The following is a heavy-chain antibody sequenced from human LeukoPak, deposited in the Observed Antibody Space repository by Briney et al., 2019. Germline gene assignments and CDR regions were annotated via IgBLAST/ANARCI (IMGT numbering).Heavy chain of an antibody. CDR2: ISYDGSNK. CDR1: GFTFSSYA. V-gene: IGHV3-30*01. J-gene: IGHJ5*02. D-gene: IGHD2-2*02. CDR3: ARDGVGYCSSTSCYTNWFDP. Sequence: GRSLRLSCAASGFTFSSYAMHWVRQAPGKGLEWVAVISYDGSNKYYADSVKGRFTISRDNSKNTLYLQMNSLRAEDTAVYYYARDGVGYCSSTSCYTNWFDPWGQGTLVTVSS.